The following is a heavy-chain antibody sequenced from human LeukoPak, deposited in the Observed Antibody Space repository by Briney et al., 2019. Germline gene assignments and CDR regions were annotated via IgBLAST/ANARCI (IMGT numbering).Heavy chain of an antibody. V-gene: IGHV3-30-3*01. D-gene: IGHD4-23*01. CDR1: RFTFTRYD. CDR3: VLGHYGGLFDN. CDR2: ISNDGNNK. Sequence: GRSLRLSCAASRFTFTRYDMHWVRQAPGKGLEWVAVISNDGNNKDYGNSAKGRFTIARDNSKNTLYLQMNSLRVEDTAVYYCVLGHYGGLFDNWGQGALVTVSS. J-gene: IGHJ4*02.